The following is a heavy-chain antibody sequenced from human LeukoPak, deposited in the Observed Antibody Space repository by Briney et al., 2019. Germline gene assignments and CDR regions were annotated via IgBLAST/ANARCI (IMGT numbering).Heavy chain of an antibody. CDR1: GGSISSSSYY. Sequence: SETLSLTCTVSGGSISSSSYYWGWIRQPPGKGLEWIGSIHFIGITYYNPSLKSRITISVDTSKNQSSLKLSSVTAADTAVYYCARDFRGGYDFWSGYYTPYYFDYWGQGTLVTVSP. J-gene: IGHJ4*02. CDR2: IHFIGIT. V-gene: IGHV4-39*07. D-gene: IGHD3-3*01. CDR3: ARDFRGGYDFWSGYYTPYYFDY.